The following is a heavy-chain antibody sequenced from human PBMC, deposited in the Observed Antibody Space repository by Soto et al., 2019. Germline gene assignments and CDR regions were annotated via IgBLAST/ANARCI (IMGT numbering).Heavy chain of an antibody. CDR1: GGSIGSSSW. Sequence: QVQLQESGPGLVRPSGTLSLTCAVSGGSIGSSSWWSWVRQPPGKGLEWIGEIYHSGSTNYNPSLKSPVTISVDKSKNQFSLKLNSVTAADTAVYYCARKDYGDYRWFDPWGQGTLVTVSS. J-gene: IGHJ5*02. CDR3: ARKDYGDYRWFDP. D-gene: IGHD4-17*01. CDR2: IYHSGST. V-gene: IGHV4-4*02.